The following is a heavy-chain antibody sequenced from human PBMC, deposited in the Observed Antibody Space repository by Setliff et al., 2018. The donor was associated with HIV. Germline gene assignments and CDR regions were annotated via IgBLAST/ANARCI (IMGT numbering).Heavy chain of an antibody. Sequence: SETLSLTCAVSGYFISNGYYWGWIRQPPGRGPEWIASIYRSGTTYYNPSLKSRVTILVDTSKNQFSLNLSSVTAADTAVYYCARALGSGNTNVFNSWGQGTLVTVSS. V-gene: IGHV4-38-2*01. CDR3: ARALGSGNTNVFNS. J-gene: IGHJ1*01. CDR1: GYFISNGYY. CDR2: IYRSGTT. D-gene: IGHD3-10*01.